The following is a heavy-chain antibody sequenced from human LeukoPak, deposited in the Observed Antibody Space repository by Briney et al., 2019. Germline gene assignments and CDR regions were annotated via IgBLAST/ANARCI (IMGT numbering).Heavy chain of an antibody. CDR1: GGSISSYY. Sequence: SETLSLTCTVSGGSISSYYWSWIRQPAGKGLEWIGRIYTSGSTNYNPPLKSRVTMSVDTSKNQFSLKLSSVTAADTAVYYCARDLAAARGRGIDYWGQGTLVTVSS. J-gene: IGHJ4*02. CDR2: IYTSGST. V-gene: IGHV4-4*07. CDR3: ARDLAAARGRGIDY. D-gene: IGHD6-13*01.